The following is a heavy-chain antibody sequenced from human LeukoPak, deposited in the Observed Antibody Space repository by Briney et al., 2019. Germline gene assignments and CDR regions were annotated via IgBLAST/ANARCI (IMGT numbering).Heavy chain of an antibody. CDR1: GYTFTGYY. J-gene: IGHJ3*02. Sequence: ASVKVSCKASGYTFTGYYMHWVRQAPGRGLEWMGWINPNSGGTNYAQKFQGRVTMTRDTSISTAYMELSRLRSDDTAVYYCARDTRPFNDAFDIWGQGTMVTVSS. V-gene: IGHV1-2*02. CDR2: INPNSGGT. CDR3: ARDTRPFNDAFDI.